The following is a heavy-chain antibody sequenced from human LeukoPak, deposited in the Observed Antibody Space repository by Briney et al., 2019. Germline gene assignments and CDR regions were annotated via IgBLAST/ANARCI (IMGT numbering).Heavy chain of an antibody. CDR2: IWYDGSNK. CDR3: ARDRSLTIPFDI. J-gene: IGHJ3*02. D-gene: IGHD3-3*01. Sequence: PGGSLRLSCAASGFTFSSYGMHWVRQAPGKGLEWVAVIWYDGSNKYYADSVKGRFTISRDNSKNTLYLQMNSLRAEDTAVYYCARDRSLTIPFDIWGQGTMVTVSS. V-gene: IGHV3-33*01. CDR1: GFTFSSYG.